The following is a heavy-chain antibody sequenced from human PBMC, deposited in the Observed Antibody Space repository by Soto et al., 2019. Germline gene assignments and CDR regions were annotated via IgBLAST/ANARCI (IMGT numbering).Heavy chain of an antibody. CDR3: ARDDFGSAGMDV. CDR2: IYPSGTT. Sequence: QVQLQESGPGLVKPSETLSLTCTVSGDSFSNYYWSWIRQPAGKGLEWIGRIYPSGTTNYNPSLKSRLTRSRDTSKNQFSLSLRSVTAADTAVYFCARDDFGSAGMDVWGQGTTVTVSS. V-gene: IGHV4-4*07. D-gene: IGHD3-10*01. CDR1: GDSFSNYY. J-gene: IGHJ6*02.